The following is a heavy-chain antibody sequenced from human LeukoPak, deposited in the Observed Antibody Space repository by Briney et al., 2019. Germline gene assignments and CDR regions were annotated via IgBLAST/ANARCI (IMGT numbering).Heavy chain of an antibody. Sequence: GGSLKLSCAASGFTFSGSAMHWVRRASGKGLEWVGRIRSKANSYATAYPASVKGRFTISRDDSKNTAYLQMNSLKTEDTAVYYCTRHVRNWGSYSLDPWGQGTLVTVSS. CDR2: IRSKANSYAT. CDR1: GFTFSGSA. CDR3: TRHVRNWGSYSLDP. J-gene: IGHJ5*02. V-gene: IGHV3-73*01. D-gene: IGHD1-26*01.